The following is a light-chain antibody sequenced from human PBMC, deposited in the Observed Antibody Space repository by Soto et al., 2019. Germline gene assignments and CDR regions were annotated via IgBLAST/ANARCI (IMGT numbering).Light chain of an antibody. V-gene: IGKV3-15*01. CDR3: QQYNKLPRT. CDR2: GAS. Sequence: EIVMTQSPATLSVSPGERVTLSCRASQRISSNLAWYQQEPGQPPRLLIYGASTRATGIPARFSGSGSETEFTLTISSLQSEDFAVYYCQQYNKLPRTFGQGTNVEI. CDR1: QRISSN. J-gene: IGKJ1*01.